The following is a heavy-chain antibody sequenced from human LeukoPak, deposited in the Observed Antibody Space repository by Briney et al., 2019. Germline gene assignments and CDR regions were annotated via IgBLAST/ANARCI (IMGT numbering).Heavy chain of an antibody. CDR3: ARGRGYSYGYNPRYFDY. CDR2: VYTSGST. J-gene: IGHJ4*02. D-gene: IGHD5-18*01. Sequence: PSETLSLTCTVSGGSISSDNYSWSWIRQPAGKGLEWIGRVYTSGSTNYNPSLKSRVTISVDTSKKQFSLKLSSVTAADTAVYYCARGRGYSYGYNPRYFDYWGQGTLVTVSS. V-gene: IGHV4-61*02. CDR1: GGSISSDNYS.